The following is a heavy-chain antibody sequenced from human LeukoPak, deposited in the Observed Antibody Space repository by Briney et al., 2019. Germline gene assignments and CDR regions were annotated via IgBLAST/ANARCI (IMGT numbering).Heavy chain of an antibody. CDR3: ARSDWFDP. Sequence: GGSLRLSCAASGFTFDDYGMTWVRQAPGKGLEWVSYISSSRRTIYYADSVKGRFTISRDNAKNSLSLQMNSLRAEDTAVYYCARSDWFDPWGQGSLVTVSS. V-gene: IGHV3-48*01. J-gene: IGHJ5*02. CDR1: GFTFDDYG. CDR2: ISSSRRTI.